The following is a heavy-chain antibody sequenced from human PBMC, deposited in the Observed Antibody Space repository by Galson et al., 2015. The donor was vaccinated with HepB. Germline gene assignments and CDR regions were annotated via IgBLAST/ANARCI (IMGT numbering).Heavy chain of an antibody. D-gene: IGHD3-3*01. CDR1: GFTFSSYA. Sequence: SLRLSCAASGFTFSSYAMSWVRQAPGKGLEWVSAISGSGGSTYYADSVKGRFTISRDNSKNTLYLQMNSLRAEDTAVYYCANEYYDFWSGYYFETFEHWGQGTLVTVSS. CDR3: ANEYYDFWSGYYFETFEH. J-gene: IGHJ4*02. CDR2: ISGSGGST. V-gene: IGHV3-23*01.